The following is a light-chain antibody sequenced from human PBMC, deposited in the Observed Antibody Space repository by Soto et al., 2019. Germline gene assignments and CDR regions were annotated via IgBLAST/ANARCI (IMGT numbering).Light chain of an antibody. J-gene: IGLJ2*01. CDR3: AAWDDSLSGVV. CDR1: SSNIGSNY. CDR2: RNS. V-gene: IGLV1-47*01. Sequence: QAVVTQPPSASGTPGQRVTISCSGSSSNIGSNYVYWYQQLPGTVPQLLIYRNSERPSGVPDRFSGSKSGTSASRAISGLRSEDEADYYCAAWDDSLSGVVFGGGTKLTVL.